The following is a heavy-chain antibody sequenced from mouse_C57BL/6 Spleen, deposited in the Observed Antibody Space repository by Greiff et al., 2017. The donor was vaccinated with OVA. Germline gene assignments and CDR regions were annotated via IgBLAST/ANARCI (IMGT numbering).Heavy chain of an antibody. CDR1: GFTFSSYA. CDR3: ARDGDGCFDY. Sequence: EVQLVESGGGLVKPGGSLKLSCAASGFTFSSYAMSWVRQTPEKRLEWVATISDGGSYTYYPDNVKGRFTISRDNAKNNLYLQMSHLKSEDTAMYYCARDGDGCFDYWGQGTTLTVSS. V-gene: IGHV5-4*01. D-gene: IGHD2-3*01. J-gene: IGHJ2*01. CDR2: ISDGGSYT.